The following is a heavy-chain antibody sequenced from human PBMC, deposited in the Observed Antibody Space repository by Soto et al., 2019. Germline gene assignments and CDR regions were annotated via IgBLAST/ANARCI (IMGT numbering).Heavy chain of an antibody. Sequence: GGSLRLSCAASGFTFSSDSMNWVRQAPGKGLEWVSSISSSSSYIYYADSVKGRFTITRDNAKNSLYLQMNSLRAEDTAVYYCARDGYSCYDYWGQGTLVTVSS. D-gene: IGHD5-18*01. V-gene: IGHV3-21*01. CDR1: GFTFSSDS. J-gene: IGHJ4*02. CDR3: ARDGYSCYDY. CDR2: ISSSSSYI.